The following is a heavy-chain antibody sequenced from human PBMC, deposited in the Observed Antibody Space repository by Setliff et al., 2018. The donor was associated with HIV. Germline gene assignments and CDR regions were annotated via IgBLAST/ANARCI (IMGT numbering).Heavy chain of an antibody. CDR2: INPNSGAT. Sequence: ASVKVSCKASGYTLIGYHIHWVRQAPRQGLEWMGRINPNSGATNYAQKFQGRVTRTMDTSSRTAYMELSRLRSDDTAVYLCARGRGCGSSHGCFYSYRDVWAEGTTVTVSS. J-gene: IGHJ6*03. D-gene: IGHD2-2*01. V-gene: IGHV1-2*06. CDR3: ARGRGCGSSHGCFYSYRDV. CDR1: GYTLIGYH.